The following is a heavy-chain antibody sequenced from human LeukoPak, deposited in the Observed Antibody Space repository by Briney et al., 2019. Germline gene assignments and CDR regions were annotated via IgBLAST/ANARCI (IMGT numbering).Heavy chain of an antibody. Sequence: GSLRLSCAPSGFTFSDYYMSWIRQAPGEGLEWVSSISEGGTTTYADSVKGRFTISRDNSKNTLYLQMNSLRAEDTAVYYCAKDTFGYSSGWYDYWGQGTLVTVSS. J-gene: IGHJ4*02. CDR3: AKDTFGYSSGWYDY. CDR1: GFTFSDYY. V-gene: IGHV3-23*01. D-gene: IGHD6-19*01. CDR2: ISEGGTTT.